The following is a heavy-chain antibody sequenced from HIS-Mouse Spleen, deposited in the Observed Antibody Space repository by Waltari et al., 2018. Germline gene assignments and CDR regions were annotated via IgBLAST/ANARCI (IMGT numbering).Heavy chain of an antibody. CDR3: ARDDGSSSWFDP. J-gene: IGHJ5*02. V-gene: IGHV1-2*02. CDR1: GYTFTGYY. Sequence: QVQLVQSGAEVKKPGASVKVSCKASGYTFTGYYMHWVRQAPGQGLEWMGGINPTSGGTKYAQKFQGRVTMTRETSSSTAYMELSRLRSDDTAVYYCARDDGSSSWFDPWGQGTLVTVSS. D-gene: IGHD6-6*01. CDR2: INPTSGGT.